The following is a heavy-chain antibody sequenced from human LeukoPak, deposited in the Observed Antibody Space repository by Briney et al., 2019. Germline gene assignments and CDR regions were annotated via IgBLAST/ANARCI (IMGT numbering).Heavy chain of an antibody. CDR3: ARGDDCTNGVCPWYFDY. CDR1: GGSISSSSYY. Sequence: SETLSLTCTVSGGSISSSSYYWGWIRQPPGKGLEWIGSIYYSGSTYYNPSLKSRVTISVDTSKNQFSLKLSSVTAADTAVYYCARGDDCTNGVCPWYFDYWGQGTLVTVSS. D-gene: IGHD2-8*01. CDR2: IYYSGST. V-gene: IGHV4-39*01. J-gene: IGHJ4*02.